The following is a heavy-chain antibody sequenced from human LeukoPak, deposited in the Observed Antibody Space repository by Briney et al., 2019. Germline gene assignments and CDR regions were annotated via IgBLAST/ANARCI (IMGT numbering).Heavy chain of an antibody. CDR2: IYYSGTT. J-gene: IGHJ4*01. V-gene: IGHV4-59*08. CDR3: ARTLNSAMVKAHFDS. CDR1: GGSISSYY. D-gene: IGHD5-18*01. Sequence: SETLSLTCTVSGGSISSYYWSWIRQPPGKGLEWIGYIYYSGTTNYNPSLKSRVTISVDTSKNQFSLKLSSVTAADTAVYYCARTLNSAMVKAHFDSWGQGNLGNGSS.